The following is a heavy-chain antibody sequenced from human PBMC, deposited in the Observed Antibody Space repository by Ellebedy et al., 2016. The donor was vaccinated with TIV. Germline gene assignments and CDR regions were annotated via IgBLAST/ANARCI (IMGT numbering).Heavy chain of an antibody. CDR1: GYTFTSYA. CDR3: ARALEYSSSSRGYYYYGMDV. CDR2: INAGNGNT. V-gene: IGHV1-3*01. Sequence: AASVKVSCKASGYTFTSYAMHWVRQAPGQRLEWMGWINAGNGNTKYSQKFQGRVTITRDTSASTAYMELSSLRSEDTAVYYCARALEYSSSSRGYYYYGMDVWGQGTTVTVSS. D-gene: IGHD6-6*01. J-gene: IGHJ6*02.